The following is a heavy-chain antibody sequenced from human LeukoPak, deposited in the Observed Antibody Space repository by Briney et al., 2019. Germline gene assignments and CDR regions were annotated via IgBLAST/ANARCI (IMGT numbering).Heavy chain of an antibody. CDR1: GGSVSNYY. Sequence: SETLSLTCSVSGGSVSNYYWSWIRQPPGKGLEWIGYVYYTGSTNHNPSLKSRVTISVDTSNNQFSLKLTSVTAADTAVYYCARGRGYFDYWGQGTLVTVSS. CDR2: VYYTGST. D-gene: IGHD3-16*01. J-gene: IGHJ4*02. CDR3: ARGRGYFDY. V-gene: IGHV4-59*02.